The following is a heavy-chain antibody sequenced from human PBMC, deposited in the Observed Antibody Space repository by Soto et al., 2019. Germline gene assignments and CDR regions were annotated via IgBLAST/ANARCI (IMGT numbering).Heavy chain of an antibody. Sequence: SETLSLTCTVSGGSISSYYWSWIRQPPGKGLEWIGYIYYSGSTNYNPSLKSRVTISVDTSKNQFSLKLSSVTAADPAVYYCASGVQTPDNWFDTWGQETLVSVSS. CDR2: IYYSGST. CDR1: GGSISSYY. D-gene: IGHD2-8*01. CDR3: ASGVQTPDNWFDT. V-gene: IGHV4-59*08. J-gene: IGHJ5*02.